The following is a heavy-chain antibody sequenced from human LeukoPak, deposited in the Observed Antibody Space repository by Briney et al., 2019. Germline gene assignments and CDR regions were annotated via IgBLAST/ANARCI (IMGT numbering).Heavy chain of an antibody. D-gene: IGHD6-13*01. CDR2: IYSSGGGT. CDR1: GYTFSGFH. Sequence: ASVKVSCKASGYTFSGFHIHWVRQAPGQGLEWKGIIYSSGGGTSYAQKFQGRVTVTRDTSTSTTYMELSGLRSEDTAVYYCARDSNTWAFDYWGQGTLVTVSS. V-gene: IGHV1-46*01. J-gene: IGHJ4*02. CDR3: ARDSNTWAFDY.